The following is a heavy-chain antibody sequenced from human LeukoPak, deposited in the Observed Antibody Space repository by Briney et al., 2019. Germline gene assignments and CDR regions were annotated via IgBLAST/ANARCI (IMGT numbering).Heavy chain of an antibody. D-gene: IGHD3-22*01. Sequence: GGSLRLSCAASGFTFSGYGMSWVRQAPGKGLEWVSAISGSGSSTYYADSVKGRFTISRDNSKNTLYLQMNSLRAEDTAVYYCAKEVDYYDSSVDYWGQGTLVTVSS. J-gene: IGHJ4*02. CDR3: AKEVDYYDSSVDY. V-gene: IGHV3-23*01. CDR2: ISGSGSST. CDR1: GFTFSGYG.